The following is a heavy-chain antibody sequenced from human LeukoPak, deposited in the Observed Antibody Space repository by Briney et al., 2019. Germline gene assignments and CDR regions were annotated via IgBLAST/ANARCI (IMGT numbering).Heavy chain of an antibody. CDR2: ISSSSSYI. J-gene: IGHJ4*02. CDR3: ARVDILTGLYYFDY. CDR1: GFTFSSYS. D-gene: IGHD3-9*01. V-gene: IGHV3-21*01. Sequence: PGGSLRLSCAASGFTFSSYSMNWVRQAPGKGLEWVSSISSSSSYIYYADSVKGRFTISRDNAKNSLYLQMNSLRAEDTAVYYCARVDILTGLYYFDYWGQGTLVTVSS.